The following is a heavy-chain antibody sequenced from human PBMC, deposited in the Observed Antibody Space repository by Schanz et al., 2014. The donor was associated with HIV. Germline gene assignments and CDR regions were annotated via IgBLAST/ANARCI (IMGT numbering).Heavy chain of an antibody. CDR2: ISSGSSYI. CDR3: AKGVLRDYYDSSGYPC. V-gene: IGHV3-21*04. J-gene: IGHJ4*02. CDR1: GFTFSSYS. Sequence: EVQLVESGGGLVKPGGSLRLSCAASGFTFSSYSMNWVRQAPGKGLQWVSSISSGSSYIYYADSVKGRFTISRDNAKNSLYLQMNSLRAEDTAVYYCAKGVLRDYYDSSGYPCWGQGTLVTVSS. D-gene: IGHD3-22*01.